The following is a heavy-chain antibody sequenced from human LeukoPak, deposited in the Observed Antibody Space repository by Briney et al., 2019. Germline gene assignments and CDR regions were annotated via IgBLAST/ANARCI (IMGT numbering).Heavy chain of an antibody. V-gene: IGHV4-4*07. CDR2: ISTGGIT. CDR1: GGSINSNY. D-gene: IGHD6-13*01. CDR3: AREASIAAAGWISDY. J-gene: IGHJ4*02. Sequence: SETLSLTCTVSGGSINSNYWTWIRQPAGKGLEWIGRISTGGITNYSPSLKSRVTISLDKSKNQFSLILASVTAADTALYYCAREASIAAAGWISDYWGQGTLVTVSS.